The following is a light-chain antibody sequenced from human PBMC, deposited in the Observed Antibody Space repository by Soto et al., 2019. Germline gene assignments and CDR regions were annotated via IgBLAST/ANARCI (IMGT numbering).Light chain of an antibody. V-gene: IGKV3-20*01. J-gene: IGKJ1*01. Sequence: EIVLTRSPGTLSLSPGDRATLSCRASQSVSSSYLAWYQQKRGQAPRLXTYGASSRATGIPDRFSGSGSGTEFTLTISRLQPEDFAVYYCQQYGSSPRTFGQGTKVDIK. CDR2: GAS. CDR3: QQYGSSPRT. CDR1: QSVSSSY.